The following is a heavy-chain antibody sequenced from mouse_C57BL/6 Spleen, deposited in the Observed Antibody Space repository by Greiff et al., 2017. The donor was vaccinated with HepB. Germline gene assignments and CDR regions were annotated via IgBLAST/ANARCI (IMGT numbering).Heavy chain of an antibody. Sequence: VQLQQSGPELVKPGASVKISCKASGYSFTGYYMNWVKQSPEKSLEWIGEINPSTGGTTYNQKFKAKATLTVDKSSSTAYMQLKSLTSEDSAVYYCALSSRYAMDYWGQGTSVTVSS. V-gene: IGHV1-42*01. CDR2: INPSTGGT. J-gene: IGHJ4*01. D-gene: IGHD1-1*01. CDR3: ALSSRYAMDY. CDR1: GYSFTGYY.